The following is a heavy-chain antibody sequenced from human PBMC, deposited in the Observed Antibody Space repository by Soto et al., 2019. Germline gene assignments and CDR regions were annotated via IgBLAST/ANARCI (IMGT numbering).Heavy chain of an antibody. V-gene: IGHV1-69*13. J-gene: IGHJ6*02. CDR1: GGTFSSYA. CDR3: ARGRGSSWSYYYYYGMDV. CDR2: IIPIFGTA. D-gene: IGHD6-13*01. Sequence: VKVSCKASGGTFSSYAISWVRQAPGQGLEWMGGIIPIFGTANYAQKFQGRVTITADESTSTAYMELSSLRSEDTAVYYCARGRGSSWSYYYYYGMDVWGQGTTVTVSS.